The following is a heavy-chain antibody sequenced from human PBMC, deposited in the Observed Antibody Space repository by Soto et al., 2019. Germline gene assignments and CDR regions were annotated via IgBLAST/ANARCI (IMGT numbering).Heavy chain of an antibody. CDR3: ARCGARIAARPDWNYYYGMDV. CDR1: GFTFSSYS. V-gene: IGHV3-21*01. Sequence: GGSLRLSCAASGFTFSSYSMNWVRQAPGKGLEWVSSISSSSSYIYYADSVKGRFTISRDNSKNSLYLQMNSLRDEDTAVYYCARCGARIAARPDWNYYYGMDVWGQGTTVTVSS. CDR2: ISSSSSYI. D-gene: IGHD6-6*01. J-gene: IGHJ6*02.